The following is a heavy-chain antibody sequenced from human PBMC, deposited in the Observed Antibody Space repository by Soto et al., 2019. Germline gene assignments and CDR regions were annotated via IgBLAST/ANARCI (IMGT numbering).Heavy chain of an antibody. CDR3: ARVAPTTVVTPYWYFDL. CDR2: IYYSGST. D-gene: IGHD4-17*01. Sequence: QVQLQESGPGLVKPSQTLSLTCTVSGGSISSGGYYWSWIRQHPGKGLEWIGYIYYSGSTYYNPSIKSRVTISVDTSKNQFSLKLSSVTAADTAVYYCARVAPTTVVTPYWYFDLWGRGTLVTVSS. V-gene: IGHV4-31*03. CDR1: GGSISSGGYY. J-gene: IGHJ2*01.